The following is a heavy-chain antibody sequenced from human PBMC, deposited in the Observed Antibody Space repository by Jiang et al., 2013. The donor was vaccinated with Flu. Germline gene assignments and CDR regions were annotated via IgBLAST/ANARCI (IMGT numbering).Heavy chain of an antibody. CDR3: TTDPYCSSTSCYAFDI. D-gene: IGHD2-2*01. J-gene: IGHJ3*02. CDR1: GFTFSNAW. Sequence: LSCAASGFTFSNAWDELGPARRPGKGGWEWVGRIKSKTDGGTTDYAAPVKGRFTISRDDSKNTLYLQMNSLKTEDTAVYYCTTDPYCSSTSCYAFDIWGQGTMVTVSS. CDR2: IKSKTDGGTT. V-gene: IGHV3-15*01.